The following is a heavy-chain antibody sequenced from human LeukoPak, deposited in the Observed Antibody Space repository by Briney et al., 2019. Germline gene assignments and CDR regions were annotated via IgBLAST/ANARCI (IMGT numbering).Heavy chain of an antibody. CDR2: IYYSGST. CDR3: AREGGEQQLVPDNWFDP. V-gene: IGHV4-59*12. CDR1: GGSISTYY. D-gene: IGHD6-13*01. Sequence: SETLSLTCTVSGGSISTYYWSWIRQPPGKGLEWIGYIYYSGSTKYNPTLKSRVTISVDTSKNQFSLKLSSVTAADTAVYYCAREGGEQQLVPDNWFDPWGQGTLVTVSS. J-gene: IGHJ5*02.